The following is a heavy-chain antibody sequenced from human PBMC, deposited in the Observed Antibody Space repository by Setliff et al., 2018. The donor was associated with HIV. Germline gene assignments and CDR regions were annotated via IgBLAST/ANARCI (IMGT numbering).Heavy chain of an antibody. CDR2: IFSNDEK. CDR1: GFSLSNARMG. Sequence: SGPTLVNPTETLTLTCTVSGFSLSNARMGVSWIRQPPGKALEWLAHIFSNDEKSYSTSLKSRLTISKDTSKSQVVLTMTNMDPVDTATYYCARIHLSMVRGVIYFDYWGQGTLVTVSS. D-gene: IGHD3-10*01. V-gene: IGHV2-26*01. J-gene: IGHJ4*02. CDR3: ARIHLSMVRGVIYFDY.